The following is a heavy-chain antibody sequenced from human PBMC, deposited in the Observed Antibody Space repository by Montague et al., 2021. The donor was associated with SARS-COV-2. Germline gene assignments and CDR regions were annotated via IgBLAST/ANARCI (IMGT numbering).Heavy chain of an antibody. CDR1: GGSISSNNW. Sequence: SETLSLTCAVSGGSISSNNWWSWVRQPPGKGLEWVGEIYHSGSTNYNPSLKSRVTISVDKSKNQFSLKLSSVTAADTAVYYCARFGHYYGSGSYYNGGMDVWGQGTTVTVSS. CDR2: IYHSGST. D-gene: IGHD3-10*01. V-gene: IGHV4-4*02. J-gene: IGHJ6*02. CDR3: ARFGHYYGSGSYYNGGMDV.